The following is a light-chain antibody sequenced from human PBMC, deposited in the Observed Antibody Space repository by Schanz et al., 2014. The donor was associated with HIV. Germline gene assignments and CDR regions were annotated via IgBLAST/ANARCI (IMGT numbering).Light chain of an antibody. CDR2: EVS. J-gene: IGLJ2*01. V-gene: IGLV2-14*02. CDR3: SSYTSSSTVL. CDR1: SSDVGSYNF. Sequence: QSALTQPASVSGSPGQSITISCTGTSSDVGSYNFASWYQQHPGTAPKLMIYEVSKRPSGVSNRFSGSKSGNTASLTISGLQAEDEADYYCSSYTSSSTVLFGGGTKLTVL.